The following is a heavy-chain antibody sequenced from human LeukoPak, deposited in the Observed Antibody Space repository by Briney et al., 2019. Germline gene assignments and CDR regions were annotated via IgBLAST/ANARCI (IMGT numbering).Heavy chain of an antibody. CDR2: IGGDGSST. J-gene: IGHJ5*02. CDR1: GFTFSSYS. Sequence: GGSLRLSCAASGFTFSSYSMNWVRQAPGKGLVWVSRIGGDGSSTTYADSVKGRFTISRDNAKNTLYLQMNSLRAEDTAVYYCARSDWFDPWGQGTLVTVSS. V-gene: IGHV3-74*01. CDR3: ARSDWFDP.